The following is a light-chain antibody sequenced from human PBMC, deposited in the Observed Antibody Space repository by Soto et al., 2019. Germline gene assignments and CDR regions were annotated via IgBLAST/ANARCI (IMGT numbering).Light chain of an antibody. J-gene: IGLJ1*01. CDR2: EVT. Sequence: QSVLTHPPSASGSPGQSVTVSCAGTSRDVGAYSSVAWYQQHPGKAPKLIIYEVTKRPSGVPDRFSGARSGNTAFLTVSGLQADDEADYYCSAHASSNNYVFGTGTKVTVL. CDR1: SRDVGAYSS. CDR3: SAHASSNNYV. V-gene: IGLV2-8*01.